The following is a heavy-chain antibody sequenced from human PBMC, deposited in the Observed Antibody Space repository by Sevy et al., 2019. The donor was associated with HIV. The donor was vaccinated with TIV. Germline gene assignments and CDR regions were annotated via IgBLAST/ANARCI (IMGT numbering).Heavy chain of an antibody. CDR3: ARESKDAFDI. CDR1: GFTFSNYA. J-gene: IGHJ3*02. CDR2: TSYNGRNK. Sequence: GGSLRLSCTASGFTFSNYAMHWVRQAPGKGLEWVAFTSYNGRNKYYADSVKGRFTIPRDNSKNTLSLQMNSLRAEDTAVYYCARESKDAFDIWGQGTMVTVSS. V-gene: IGHV3-30-3*01.